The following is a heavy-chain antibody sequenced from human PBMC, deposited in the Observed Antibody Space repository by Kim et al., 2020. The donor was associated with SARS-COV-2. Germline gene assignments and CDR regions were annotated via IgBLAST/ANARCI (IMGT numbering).Heavy chain of an antibody. J-gene: IGHJ6*02. CDR3: ASSPLPVLRYFDWPASYGMDV. D-gene: IGHD3-9*01. CDR2: ISSSSSYI. CDR1: GFTFSSYS. Sequence: GGSLRLSCAASGFTFSSYSMNWVRQAPGKGLEWVSSISSSSSYIYYADSVKGRFTISRDNAKNSLYLQMKSLRAEDTAVYYCASSPLPVLRYFDWPASYGMDVWGQGTTVTVSS. V-gene: IGHV3-21*01.